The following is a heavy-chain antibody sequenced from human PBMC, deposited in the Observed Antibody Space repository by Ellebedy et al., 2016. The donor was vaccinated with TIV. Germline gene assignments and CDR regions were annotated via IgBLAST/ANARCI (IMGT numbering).Heavy chain of an antibody. CDR3: ARARGVIPYNWFDP. V-gene: IGHV1-69*06. CDR1: GGTFSSYA. CDR2: IIPIFGTA. J-gene: IGHJ5*02. D-gene: IGHD3-10*01. Sequence: SVKVSXXASGGTFSSYAISWARQAPGQGLEWMGGIIPIFGTANYAQKFQGRVTITADKSTSTAYMELSSLRSEDTAVYYCARARGVIPYNWFDPWGQGTLVTVSS.